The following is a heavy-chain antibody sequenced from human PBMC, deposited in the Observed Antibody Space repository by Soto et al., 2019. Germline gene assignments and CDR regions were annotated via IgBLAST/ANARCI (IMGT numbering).Heavy chain of an antibody. J-gene: IGHJ1*01. CDR1: GFTFSSYA. D-gene: IGHD6-13*01. Sequence: EVQLLESGGGLVQPGGSLRLSCAASGFTFSSYAMSWVRQAPGKGLEWVSAISGSGGSTYYADSVKGRFTISRDNSKNTLYLQMNSLRAEDTAVYYCAKDKEIAAAGWGVYFQHWGQGTLVTVSS. V-gene: IGHV3-23*01. CDR2: ISGSGGST. CDR3: AKDKEIAAAGWGVYFQH.